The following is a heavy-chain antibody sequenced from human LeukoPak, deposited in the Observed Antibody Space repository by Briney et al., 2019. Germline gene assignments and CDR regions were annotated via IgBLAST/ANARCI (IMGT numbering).Heavy chain of an antibody. J-gene: IGHJ4*02. D-gene: IGHD6-13*01. CDR2: ISSSSSYT. CDR3: ARDLVAAGKID. V-gene: IGHV3-11*06. Sequence: GGSLRLSCAASGFIFSDYYMSWIRQAPGKGLEWVSYISSSSSYTNYADSVKGRFTISRDIAKNSLYLQMNSLRAEDSAVYYCARDLVAAGKIDWGQGTLVTVSS. CDR1: GFIFSDYY.